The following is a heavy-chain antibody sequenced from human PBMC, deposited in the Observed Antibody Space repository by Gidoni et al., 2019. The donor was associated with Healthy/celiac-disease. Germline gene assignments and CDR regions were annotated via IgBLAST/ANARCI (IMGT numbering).Heavy chain of an antibody. Sequence: EVQLLESGGGVVQTGGYLRLACAAAGFTGSSYAMSWGRQAPGKGLDCVSAISGSGGSPSYADSVKGRFTISRDNSKNTLYLQMNSLRAEDTAVYYCAKDLGPWLVPMGFQHWGQGTLVTVSS. CDR1: GFTGSSYA. CDR3: AKDLGPWLVPMGFQH. D-gene: IGHD6-19*01. CDR2: ISGSGGSP. V-gene: IGHV3-23*01. J-gene: IGHJ1*01.